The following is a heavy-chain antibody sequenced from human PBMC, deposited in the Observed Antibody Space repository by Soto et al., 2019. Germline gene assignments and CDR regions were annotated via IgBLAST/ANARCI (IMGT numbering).Heavy chain of an antibody. Sequence: SETLSLTCPASGGSISSYYWNWLRQPPGKGLEWIGYIYYSGSTNYNPSLKSRVTISVDTSKNQFSLKLSSVTAADTAVYYCARRYGYSFDYWGQGTLVTVS. CDR1: GGSISSYY. CDR2: IYYSGST. CDR3: ARRYGYSFDY. D-gene: IGHD1-1*01. V-gene: IGHV4-59*08. J-gene: IGHJ4*02.